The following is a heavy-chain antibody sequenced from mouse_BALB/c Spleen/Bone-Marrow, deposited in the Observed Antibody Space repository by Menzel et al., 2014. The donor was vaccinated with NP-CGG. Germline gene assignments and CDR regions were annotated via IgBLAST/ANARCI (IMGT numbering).Heavy chain of an antibody. Sequence: EVQGVESGGGLVQPGGSLKLSCAASGFDFSRYWMSWVRQAPGKGLEWIGEINPDSSTINYTPSLKGKFIISRDNAKNTLYLQMSKVRSEDTALYYCARQGYYGKGVYWGQGTTLTVSS. CDR1: GFDFSRYW. J-gene: IGHJ2*01. CDR2: INPDSSTI. V-gene: IGHV4-1*02. CDR3: ARQGYYGKGVY. D-gene: IGHD2-1*01.